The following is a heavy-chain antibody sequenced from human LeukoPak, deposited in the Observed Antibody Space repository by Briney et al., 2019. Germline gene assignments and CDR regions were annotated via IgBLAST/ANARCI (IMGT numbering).Heavy chain of an antibody. Sequence: EASVKVSCKASGYTFTSYGISWVRQAPGQGLEWMGWISAYNGNTNYAQKLQGRVTMTTDTSTSTAYMELRSLRSDDTAVYYCARAHYYDSRSPLDYWGQGTLVTVSS. D-gene: IGHD3-22*01. CDR1: GYTFTSYG. J-gene: IGHJ4*02. CDR2: ISAYNGNT. V-gene: IGHV1-18*01. CDR3: ARAHYYDSRSPLDY.